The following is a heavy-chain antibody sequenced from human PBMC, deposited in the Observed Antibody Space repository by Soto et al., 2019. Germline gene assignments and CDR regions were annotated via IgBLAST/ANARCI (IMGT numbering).Heavy chain of an antibody. D-gene: IGHD3-3*01. V-gene: IGHV4-34*01. CDR1: GGSFSGYY. Sequence: SETLSLTCAVYGGSFSGYYWSWIRQPPGKGLEWIGEINHSGSTNYNPSLKSRVTISVDTSKNQFSLKLSSVTAADTAVYYCARGATIFGVGIFDYWGQGTLVTVSS. J-gene: IGHJ4*02. CDR3: ARGATIFGVGIFDY. CDR2: INHSGST.